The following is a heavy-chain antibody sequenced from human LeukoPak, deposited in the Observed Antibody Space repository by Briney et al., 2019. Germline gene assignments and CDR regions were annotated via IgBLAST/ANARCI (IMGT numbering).Heavy chain of an antibody. CDR3: AKSRILAFYFDY. V-gene: IGHV3-9*01. J-gene: IGHJ4*02. Sequence: GRSLRLSCAASGFTFDDYAMHWVRQAPGKGLEWVSGISWNSGSIGYADPVKGRFTISRDNAKNSLYLQMNSLRAEDTALYYCAKSRILAFYFDYWGQGTLVTVSS. D-gene: IGHD2-15*01. CDR1: GFTFDDYA. CDR2: ISWNSGSI.